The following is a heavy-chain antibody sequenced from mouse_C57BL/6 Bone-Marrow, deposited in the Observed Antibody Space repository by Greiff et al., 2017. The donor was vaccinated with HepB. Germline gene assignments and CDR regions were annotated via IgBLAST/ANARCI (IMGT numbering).Heavy chain of an antibody. CDR2: IYPGGGYT. D-gene: IGHD1-1*01. V-gene: IGHV1-63*01. CDR3: ARERNYGSSYGYFDV. Sequence: QVQLQQSGAELVRPGTSVKMSCKASGYTFTNYWIGWAKQRPGHGLEWIGDIYPGGGYTNYNEKFKGKATLTADKSSSTAYMQFSSLTSEDSAIYYCARERNYGSSYGYFDVWGTGTTVTVSS. CDR1: GYTFTNYW. J-gene: IGHJ1*03.